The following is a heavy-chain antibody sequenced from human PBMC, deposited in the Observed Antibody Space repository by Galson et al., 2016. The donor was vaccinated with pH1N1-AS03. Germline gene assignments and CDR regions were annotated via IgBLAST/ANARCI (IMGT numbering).Heavy chain of an antibody. CDR2: IDPSDSYT. CDR3: ARMTYHYDSTWYYGWLDP. V-gene: IGHV5-10-1*01. Sequence: QSGAEVKMPGESLRISCKGSGYSFTKFWITWVRQMPGKGLEWMGRIDPSDSYTNYSPSFQGHVTISVDKSINTAYLQWSSLKASDSAMYYCARMTYHYDSTWYYGWLDPWGQGTLVTVSS. J-gene: IGHJ5*02. D-gene: IGHD3-22*01. CDR1: GYSFTKFW.